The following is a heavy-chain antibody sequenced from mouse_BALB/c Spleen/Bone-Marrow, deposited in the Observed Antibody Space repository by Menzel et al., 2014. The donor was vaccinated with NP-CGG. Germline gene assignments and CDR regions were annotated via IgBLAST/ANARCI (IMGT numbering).Heavy chain of an antibody. J-gene: IGHJ4*01. CDR1: GYSFTSYW. CDR3: ARDGITTATYFDAMDY. CDR2: IDPSDSET. D-gene: IGHD1-2*01. V-gene: IGHV1S127*01. Sequence: VQLQQSGLQLVRPGASVKISCKASGYSFTSYWMHWVKQRPGQGLEWIGMIDPSDSETRLNQKFKDKATLTVDKSSSTAYMQLSSPTSEDSAVYYCARDGITTATYFDAMDYWGQGTSGTISS.